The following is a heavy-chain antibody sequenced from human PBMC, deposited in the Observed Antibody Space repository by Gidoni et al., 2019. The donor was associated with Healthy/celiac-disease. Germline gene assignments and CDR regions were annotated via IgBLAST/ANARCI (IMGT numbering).Heavy chain of an antibody. CDR3: ATSLY. J-gene: IGHJ4*02. V-gene: IGHV4-39*01. Sequence: STYYNPSLKSRVTISVDTSKNQFSLKLSSVTAADTAVYYCATSLYWGQGTLVTVSS. CDR2: ST.